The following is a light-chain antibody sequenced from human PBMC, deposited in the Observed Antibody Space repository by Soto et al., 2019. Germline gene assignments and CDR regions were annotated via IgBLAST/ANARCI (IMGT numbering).Light chain of an antibody. J-gene: IGLJ1*01. CDR2: DVS. CDR1: SSDVGAYNY. CDR3: SSYTTSANYV. Sequence: QSVLTQPASVSGSPGQSITISCTGTSSDVGAYNYVSWYQQHPGKAPELMIYDVSNRPSGVSNRFSGSKSGNTASLTISGLQAEDEADYYCSSYTTSANYVSGTGTKVTVL. V-gene: IGLV2-14*01.